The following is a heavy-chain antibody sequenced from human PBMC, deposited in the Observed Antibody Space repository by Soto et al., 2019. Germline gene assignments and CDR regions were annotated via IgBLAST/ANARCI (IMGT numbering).Heavy chain of an antibody. J-gene: IGHJ5*02. CDR2: INAGNGNT. Sequence: GASVKVSCKASGYTFTSYAMHWVRQAPGQRLEWMGWINAGNGNTKYSQKFQGRVTITRDTSASTAYMELSSLRSEDTAVYYCARDLSSGNSYPNWLDPWGQGTLVTVSS. CDR3: ARDLSSGNSYPNWLDP. CDR1: GYTFTSYA. V-gene: IGHV1-3*01. D-gene: IGHD4-4*01.